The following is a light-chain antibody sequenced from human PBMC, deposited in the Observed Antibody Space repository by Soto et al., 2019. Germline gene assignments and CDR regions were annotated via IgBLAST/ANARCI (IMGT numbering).Light chain of an antibody. CDR1: QSITTN. V-gene: IGKV3-15*01. CDR3: QQYNDWPPLT. Sequence: EKVLTQSPVTLSVSLGERATLSCRASQSITTNLAWYQQKPGQAPRLLIFGASNRATGIPARFSGSGSGTEFSLTISSLQSEDSAIYYCQQYNDWPPLTFGGGTKVES. CDR2: GAS. J-gene: IGKJ4*01.